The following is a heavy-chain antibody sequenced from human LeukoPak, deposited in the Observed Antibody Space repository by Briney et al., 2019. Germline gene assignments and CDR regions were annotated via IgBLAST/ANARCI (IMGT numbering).Heavy chain of an antibody. D-gene: IGHD4/OR15-4a*01. V-gene: IGHV4-59*01. CDR2: IHYSGST. CDR1: GASISSDY. J-gene: IGHJ4*02. Sequence: KSSETLSLTCTVSGASISSDYWSWIRRPPGKGLEWIGYIHYSGSTNYNPSLKSRVTISVDTSNNQFSLKLSSVTSADTAVYYCARDAGATAYWGQGALVTVSS. CDR3: ARDAGATAY.